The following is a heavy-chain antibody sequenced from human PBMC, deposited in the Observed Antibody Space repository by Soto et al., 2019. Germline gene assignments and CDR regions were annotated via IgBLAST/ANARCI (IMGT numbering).Heavy chain of an antibody. J-gene: IGHJ6*02. V-gene: IGHV4-59*03. D-gene: IGHD3-10*01. CDR3: AITRVENHYYGGRDV. CDR1: GASITKYY. CDR2: IYYTGNT. Sequence: QVQLQESGPGLVKASETLSLACTVSGASITKYYYNWIRQAPGKALEWIGYIYYTGNTNYNSSLESRVTISQDTSKNQLSLTMTSVTAADTAVYYCAITRVENHYYGGRDVWGQGTTVTVSS.